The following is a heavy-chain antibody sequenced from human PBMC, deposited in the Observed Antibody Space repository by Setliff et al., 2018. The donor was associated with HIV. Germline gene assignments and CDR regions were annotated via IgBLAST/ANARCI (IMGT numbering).Heavy chain of an antibody. J-gene: IGHJ6*03. D-gene: IGHD3-22*01. Sequence: PSETLSLTCSVSGISINGYYWSWIRQSPRTRLEWIGYVSSIGNTNYNPSLKSRVTISVDTSKNQFSLKLSSVTAADTAVYYCARDSQWLLLRHYYYYYMDVWGKGTTVTVSS. V-gene: IGHV4-4*08. CDR1: GISINGYY. CDR3: ARDSQWLLLRHYYYYYMDV. CDR2: VSSIGNT.